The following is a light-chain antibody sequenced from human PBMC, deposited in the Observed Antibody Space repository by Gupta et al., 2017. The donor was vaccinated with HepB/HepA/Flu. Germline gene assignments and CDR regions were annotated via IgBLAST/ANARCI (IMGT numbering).Light chain of an antibody. V-gene: IGLV2-14*03. CDR3: SSYTSSSTLVV. CDR1: SSDVGGYNY. Sequence: SALTPPASVSGAPGQSITIHCTGTSSDVGGYNYVSWYQQHPGKAPKLMIYDVSNRPSGVSNRFSGSKSGNTASLTISGLQAEDEADYYCSSYTSSSTLVVFGGGTKLTVL. CDR2: DVS. J-gene: IGLJ2*01.